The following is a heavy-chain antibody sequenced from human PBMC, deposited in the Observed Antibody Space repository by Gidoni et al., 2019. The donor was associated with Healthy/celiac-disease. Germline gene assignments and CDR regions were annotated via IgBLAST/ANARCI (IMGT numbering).Heavy chain of an antibody. D-gene: IGHD6-19*01. CDR3: ARDITLREQWPYYYYGMDV. CDR2: ISSSSSTI. CDR1: GFIFSIYS. Sequence: EVQLVESGGNLVQPGGSLRLSCAASGFIFSIYSTNWVRQAPGKGLEWVAYISSSSSTIYYADSVKGRFTISRDNAKNSLYLQMNSLRAEDTAVYYCARDITLREQWPYYYYGMDVWGQGTTVTVSS. V-gene: IGHV3-48*01. J-gene: IGHJ6*02.